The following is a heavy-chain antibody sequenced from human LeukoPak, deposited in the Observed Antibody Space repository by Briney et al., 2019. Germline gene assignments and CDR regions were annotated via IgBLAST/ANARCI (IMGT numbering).Heavy chain of an antibody. J-gene: IGHJ4*02. CDR2: INTNTGNP. CDR1: GYTFTSYA. D-gene: IGHD5-18*01. CDR3: AREGVLRGYSYGYDY. V-gene: IGHV7-4-1*02. Sequence: ASVEVSCKASGYTFTSYAMNWVRQAPGQGLEGMGWINTNTGNPTYAQGFTGRFVFSLDTSVSTAYLQISSLKAEDTAVYYCAREGVLRGYSYGYDYWGQGTLVTVSS.